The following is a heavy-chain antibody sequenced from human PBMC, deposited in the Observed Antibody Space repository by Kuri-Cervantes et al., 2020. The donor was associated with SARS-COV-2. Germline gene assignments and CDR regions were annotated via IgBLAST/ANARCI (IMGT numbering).Heavy chain of an antibody. CDR1: GFTFSSYW. Sequence: GESLKISCAASGFTFSSYWMSWVRQAPGKGLEWVAVISYDGSNKYYADSVKGRFTISRDNSKNTLYLQMNSLRAEDTAVYYCARDWSGSYYGPFDYWGQGTLVTVSS. V-gene: IGHV3-30-3*01. D-gene: IGHD1-26*01. J-gene: IGHJ4*02. CDR2: ISYDGSNK. CDR3: ARDWSGSYYGPFDY.